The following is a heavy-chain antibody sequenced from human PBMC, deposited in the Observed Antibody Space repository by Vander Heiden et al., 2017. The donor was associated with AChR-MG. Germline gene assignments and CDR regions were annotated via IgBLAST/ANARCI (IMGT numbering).Heavy chain of an antibody. Sequence: QLQLQESGPGLVKPSETLSLTCTVSGGSIRSRTYYWGWIRQPPGKGLEWIGSIYYSGSPYYNPALKSRVTISVDTSKNEFSLRLSSVTAADTAVYYCARHFWIQLGGGRGNWFDPWGQGTLVTVSS. D-gene: IGHD5-18*01. CDR2: IYYSGSP. J-gene: IGHJ5*02. V-gene: IGHV4-39*01. CDR1: GGSIRSRTYY. CDR3: ARHFWIQLGGGRGNWFDP.